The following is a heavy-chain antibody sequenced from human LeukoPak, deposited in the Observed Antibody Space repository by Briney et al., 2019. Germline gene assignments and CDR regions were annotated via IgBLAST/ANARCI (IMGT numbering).Heavy chain of an antibody. V-gene: IGHV1-2*02. CDR1: GYTFTGYH. CDR2: INSNSGDT. J-gene: IGHJ4*02. D-gene: IGHD3-3*01. Sequence: ASVKVSCKASGYTFTGYHIHWVRQAPGQGLEWMGWINSNSGDTNYAQKFQGRVTMTRDMSITTAYIDLSRLTSDDTAVYYCARETITIFGVVLPLDYWGQGTLVTVSS. CDR3: ARETITIFGVVLPLDY.